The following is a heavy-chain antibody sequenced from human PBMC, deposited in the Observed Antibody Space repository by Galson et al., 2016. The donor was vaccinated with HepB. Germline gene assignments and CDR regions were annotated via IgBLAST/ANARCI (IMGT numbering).Heavy chain of an antibody. CDR3: ARESVGYYGSGSYCDH. CDR1: GYTISDYG. J-gene: IGHJ5*02. CDR2: ISTKNGNP. Sequence: SVKVSCKASGYTISDYGISWVRQTPGQGLEWMGWISTKNGNPIYARKFQGRITMTTDTPRTTAYMESRSLKSDDTAVYYCARESVGYYGSGSYCDHWGQGTLVTVSS. V-gene: IGHV1-18*01. D-gene: IGHD3-10*01.